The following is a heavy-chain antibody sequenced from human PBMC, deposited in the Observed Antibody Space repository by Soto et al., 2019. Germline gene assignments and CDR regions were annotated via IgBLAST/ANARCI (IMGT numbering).Heavy chain of an antibody. J-gene: IGHJ2*01. CDR1: GFTFSSYS. CDR3: ARDLDYGDYVTLYFDL. CDR2: ISSSSSTI. V-gene: IGHV3-48*01. D-gene: IGHD4-17*01. Sequence: GGSLRLSCAASGFTFSSYSMNWVRQAPGKGLEWVSYISSSSSTIYYADSVKGRFTISRDNAKNSLYLQMNSLRAEDTAVYYCARDLDYGDYVTLYFDLWGRGTLVTVSS.